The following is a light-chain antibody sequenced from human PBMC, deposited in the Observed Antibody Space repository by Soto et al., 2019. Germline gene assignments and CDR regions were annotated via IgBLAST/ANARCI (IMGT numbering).Light chain of an antibody. CDR1: SSDVGDYNY. V-gene: IGLV2-14*01. J-gene: IGLJ1*01. Sequence: QSALTQPPSASGSLGQSVTIPCTGTSSDVGDYNYVSWYQQHPGKVPKLMIYEVSKRPSEVSNRFSGSKSGNTASLTISGLQAEDEADYYCSSYTSRSTLHVFGTGTKLTVL. CDR3: SSYTSRSTLHV. CDR2: EVS.